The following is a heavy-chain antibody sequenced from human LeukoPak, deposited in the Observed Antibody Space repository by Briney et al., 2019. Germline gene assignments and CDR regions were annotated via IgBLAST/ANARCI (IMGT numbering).Heavy chain of an antibody. Sequence: GGSLKISCKASGYTFTSYWIGWVRQMPGKGLEWMGIIYPGDSDTRYSPSFQGQVTISADKSNTPAYLQWSSPKASDTAMYYCARGRVVTYFDYWGQGTLVTVSS. CDR1: GYTFTSYW. V-gene: IGHV5-51*01. CDR3: ARGRVVTYFDY. CDR2: IYPGDSDT. D-gene: IGHD2-21*02. J-gene: IGHJ4*02.